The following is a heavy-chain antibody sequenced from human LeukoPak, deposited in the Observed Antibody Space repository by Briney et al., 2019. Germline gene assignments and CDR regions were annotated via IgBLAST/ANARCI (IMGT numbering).Heavy chain of an antibody. CDR2: KSGRRGSP. CDR1: GFTFSSNA. CDR3: AKDQGSGSYYDY. V-gene: IGHV3-23*01. D-gene: IGHD3-10*01. J-gene: IGHJ4*02. Sequence: GGSLRLSCAASGFTFSSNAMSWDRPPPGEGLEWLLGKSGRRGSPHYAGPLKGRFTIDRDNSKDALYLQMNSLRAVDTAVYSCAKDQGSGSYYDYWGQGTLVTVSS.